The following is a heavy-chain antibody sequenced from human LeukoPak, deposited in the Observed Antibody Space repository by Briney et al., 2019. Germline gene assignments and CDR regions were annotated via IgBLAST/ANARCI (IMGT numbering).Heavy chain of an antibody. V-gene: IGHV3-43*02. D-gene: IGHD2-15*01. CDR1: GFAFNYFV. Sequence: PGGSLRLSCTPSGFAFNYFVMQSVRQVPGKSLEWVALISGDGGTTDYSSSVEGRFTISRDNTQKSLFLEMNNLGTEDTALYYCADTGLGCHGIFTGRGSRYYYYYLCVSGKGTTVIVS. CDR3: ADTGLGCHGIFTGRGSRYYYYYLCV. J-gene: IGHJ6*03. CDR2: ISGDGGTT.